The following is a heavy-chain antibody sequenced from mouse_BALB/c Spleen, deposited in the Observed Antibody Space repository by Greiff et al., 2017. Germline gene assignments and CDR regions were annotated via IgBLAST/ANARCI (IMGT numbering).Heavy chain of an antibody. CDR1: GFSLSTSGMG. Sequence: QVTLKVSGPGILQPSQTLSLTCSFSGFSLSTSGMGVSWIRQPSGKGLEWLAHIYWDDDKRYNPSLKSRLTISKDTSSNQVFLKITSVDTADTATYYCARSKIYYAFDYWGQGTTLTVSS. V-gene: IGHV8-12*01. D-gene: IGHD2-1*01. CDR2: IYWDDDK. CDR3: ARSKIYYAFDY. J-gene: IGHJ2*01.